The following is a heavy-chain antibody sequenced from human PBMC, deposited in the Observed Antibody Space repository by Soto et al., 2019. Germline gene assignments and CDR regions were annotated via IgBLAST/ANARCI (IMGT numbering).Heavy chain of an antibody. CDR3: ARLVEYYDSSGYNWFDP. CDR2: IYYSGST. V-gene: IGHV4-39*01. J-gene: IGHJ5*02. Sequence: SETLSLTCTVSGGSISSSSYYWGWIRQPPGKGLEWIGSIYYSGSTYYNPSLKSRVTISVDTSKNQCPLKLSSVTAADTAVYYCARLVEYYDSSGYNWFDPWGQGTLVTVSS. D-gene: IGHD3-22*01. CDR1: GGSISSSSYY.